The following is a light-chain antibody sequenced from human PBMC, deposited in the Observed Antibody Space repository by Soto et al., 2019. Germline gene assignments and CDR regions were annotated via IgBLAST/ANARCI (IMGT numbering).Light chain of an antibody. J-gene: IGKJ2*01. Sequence: EIVMTQSPATLSVSPGEGATLSCRASQSVSSNLAWYQQKPGQAPRLLIYGASTRAAGIPARFSGSGSGTEFTLTISGLQSEDFTVYYCQQYNDWPRAFGQGTKLEIK. CDR3: QQYNDWPRA. CDR1: QSVSSN. CDR2: GAS. V-gene: IGKV3-15*01.